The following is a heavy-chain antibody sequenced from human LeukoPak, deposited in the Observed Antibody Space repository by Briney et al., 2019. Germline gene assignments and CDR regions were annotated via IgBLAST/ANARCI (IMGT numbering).Heavy chain of an antibody. V-gene: IGHV4-61*02. Sequence: SETLSLTCTVSGGSISSGSYYWSWIRQPAGKGLEWIGRIYTSGSTNYNPSLKSRVTISVDTSKNQFSLKLSSVTAADTAVYYCARVLGNRWTRRGWFDPWGQGTLVTVSS. CDR2: IYTSGST. CDR1: GGSISSGSYY. CDR3: ARVLGNRWTRRGWFDP. J-gene: IGHJ5*02. D-gene: IGHD1-14*01.